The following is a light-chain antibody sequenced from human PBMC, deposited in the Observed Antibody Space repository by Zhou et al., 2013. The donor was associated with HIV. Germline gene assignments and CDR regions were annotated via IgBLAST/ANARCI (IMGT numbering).Light chain of an antibody. CDR3: MQVVQAPFT. Sequence: DIVMTQSPLSLPVTPGEPASISCRSSQSLLLRNGYNYLDWYLQKPGQSPQLLMYLGSTRASGVPDRISGSGSGTDFTLNISRVEAEDVGTYYCMQVVQAPFTFGPGTTVDVK. J-gene: IGKJ3*01. CDR2: LGS. V-gene: IGKV2-28*01. CDR1: QSLLLRNGYNY.